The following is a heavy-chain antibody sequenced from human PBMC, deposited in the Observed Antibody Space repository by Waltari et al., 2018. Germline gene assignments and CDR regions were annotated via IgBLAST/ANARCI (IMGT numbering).Heavy chain of an antibody. CDR3: GRSYDFWSGYPLDY. V-gene: IGHV4-59*01. CDR2: IAYNGRT. J-gene: IGHJ4*02. CDR1: GDSINNYY. Sequence: QVQLQESGPGLVKPSETLSLTCAVSGDSINNYYWNWIRQPPGKELKWIGYIAYNGRTNYNPSLKSRVTISVDTSKTQFSLKLTSVTAADTAVYYCGRSYDFWSGYPLDYWGPGSLVTVSS. D-gene: IGHD3-3*01.